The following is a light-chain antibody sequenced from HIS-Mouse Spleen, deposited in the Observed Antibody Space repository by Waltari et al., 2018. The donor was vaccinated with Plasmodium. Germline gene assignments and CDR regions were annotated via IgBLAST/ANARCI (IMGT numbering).Light chain of an antibody. J-gene: IGKJ2*01. CDR1: QSVSSSY. Sequence: IVLTQSPRTLSLSPGERATLSWRASQSVSSSYLAWYQQKPGQAPRLVSFGASSTATVIPDRFSGSEAGTDFTLTISRMETEDFAVDYCQEYGSSPYTYGQGAKLEI. CDR3: QEYGSSPYT. V-gene: IGKV3-20*01. CDR2: GAS.